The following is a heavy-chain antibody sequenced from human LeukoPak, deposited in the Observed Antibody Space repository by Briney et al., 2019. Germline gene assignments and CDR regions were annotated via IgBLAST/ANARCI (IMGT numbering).Heavy chain of an antibody. D-gene: IGHD5-18*01. V-gene: IGHV1-18*01. Sequence: APVKVSCKASGYTFTSYGISWVRQAPGQVLVWMGWISAYNGNTNYAQKLQGRVTMTTDTSTSTAYMELRSLRSDDTAVYYCARDRAAMATGYFDYWGQGTLVTVSS. CDR2: ISAYNGNT. CDR3: ARDRAAMATGYFDY. CDR1: GYTFTSYG. J-gene: IGHJ4*02.